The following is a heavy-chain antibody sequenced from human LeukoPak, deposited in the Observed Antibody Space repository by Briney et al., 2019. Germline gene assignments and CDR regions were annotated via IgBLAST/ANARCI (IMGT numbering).Heavy chain of an antibody. J-gene: IGHJ4*02. CDR2: ISGSGGST. V-gene: IGHV3-23*01. CDR3: AKDLPRTYYDSSGYSFDH. Sequence: GGSLRLSCAASGFIFSNYGMNWVRQTPGKGLEWVSAISGSGGSTYYADSVKGRFTISRDNSKNTLYLQMNSLRAEDTALYYCAKDLPRTYYDSSGYSFDHWGQGTLVTVSS. CDR1: GFIFSNYG. D-gene: IGHD3-22*01.